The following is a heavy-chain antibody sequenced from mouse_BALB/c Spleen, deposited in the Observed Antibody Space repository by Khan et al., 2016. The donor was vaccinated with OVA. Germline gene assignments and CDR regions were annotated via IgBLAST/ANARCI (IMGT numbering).Heavy chain of an antibody. CDR2: ISSTGST. V-gene: IGHV3-2*02. Sequence: EVQLQESGPGLVKPSQSLSLTCTVTGYSITSDYAWNWIRQFPGNKLEWMGYISSTGSTSYNPSLKSRISFTRDTSKNQFFLQLKSVTTEDTATYYCARSLYDRYGYALDCWGRGTSVTVSS. CDR3: ARSLYDRYGYALDC. CDR1: GYSITSDYA. J-gene: IGHJ4*01. D-gene: IGHD2-14*01.